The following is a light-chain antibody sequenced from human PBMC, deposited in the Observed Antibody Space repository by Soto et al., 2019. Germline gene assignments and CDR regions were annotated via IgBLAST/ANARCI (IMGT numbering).Light chain of an antibody. CDR3: ASWDDSLSCPV. J-gene: IGLJ2*01. CDR1: SSNIGSNY. Sequence: QAVLTQSPSASGTPGQRVTISCSGSSSNIGSNYVSWYQQLPGTAPKLLIYRNSQRPSGVPDRFSGSKSGTSASLAISGLRSEDEADYYCASWDDSLSCPVFGGGTKVTVL. V-gene: IGLV1-47*01. CDR2: RNS.